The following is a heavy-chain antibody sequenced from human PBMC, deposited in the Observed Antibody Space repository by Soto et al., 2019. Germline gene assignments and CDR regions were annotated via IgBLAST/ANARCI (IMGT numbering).Heavy chain of an antibody. CDR2: IKQDGSEK. CDR3: ARTYYGSAYGMDV. V-gene: IGHV3-7*01. J-gene: IGHJ6*02. CDR1: GFTFSSYW. Sequence: GGSLRLSCAASGFTFSSYWMSWVRQAPGKGLEWVANIKQDGSEKYYVDSVKGRFTISRDNAKNSLYLQMNSLRAEDTAVYYCARTYYGSAYGMDVWGQGTTVTVSS. D-gene: IGHD3-10*01.